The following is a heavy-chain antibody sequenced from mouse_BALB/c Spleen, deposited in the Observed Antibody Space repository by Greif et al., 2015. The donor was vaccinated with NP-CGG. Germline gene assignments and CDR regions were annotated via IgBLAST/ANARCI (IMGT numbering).Heavy chain of an antibody. D-gene: IGHD1-1*01. J-gene: IGHJ1*01. V-gene: IGHV5-17*02. CDR2: ISSGSSTI. CDR1: GFTFSSFG. CDR3: ARRSITTVVDWYFDV. Sequence: DAQLVESGGGLVQPGGSRKLSCAASGFTFSSFGMHWVRQAPEKGLEWVAYISSGSSTIYYADTVKGRFTISRDNPKNTLFLQMTSLRSEDTAMYYCARRSITTVVDWYFDVWGAGTTVTVSS.